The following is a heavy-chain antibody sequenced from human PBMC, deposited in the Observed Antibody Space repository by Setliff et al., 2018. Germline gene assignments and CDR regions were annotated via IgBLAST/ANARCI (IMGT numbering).Heavy chain of an antibody. CDR1: GFTVSDYS. CDR3: ARDSYSSSWPDY. V-gene: IGHV3-21*01. D-gene: IGHD6-13*01. CDR2: ITSTL. J-gene: IGHJ4*02. Sequence: GGSLRLSCAASGFTVSDYSMHWVRQAPGKGLEWVSSITSTLYYADSVKGRFTISRDNAKNSLYLQMRSLRAEDTAVYYCARDSYSSSWPDYWGQGTRVTVSS.